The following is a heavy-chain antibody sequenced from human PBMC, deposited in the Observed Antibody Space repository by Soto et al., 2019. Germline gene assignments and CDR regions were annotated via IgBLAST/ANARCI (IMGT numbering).Heavy chain of an antibody. CDR1: GYTFTSYD. V-gene: IGHV1-8*01. D-gene: IGHD4-17*01. J-gene: IGHJ4*02. Sequence: QVQLVQSVAEVKKPGASVKVSCKASGYTFTSYDINWVRQATGQGLEWMGWMNPNSGNTGYAQKCQGRVTMTRNTSISTAYMELSSLRSEDTAVYYRASTLYGDNGDYWGQVTLVTVSS. CDR2: MNPNSGNT. CDR3: ASTLYGDNGDY.